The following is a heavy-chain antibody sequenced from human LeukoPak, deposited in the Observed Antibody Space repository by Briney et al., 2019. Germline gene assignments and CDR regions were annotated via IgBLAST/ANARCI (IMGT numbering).Heavy chain of an antibody. Sequence: GGSLRLSCAASGFTFSSYAMSWVRQAPGKGLEWVSSISSSSNYIYYADSVKGRFTISRDNARNSLYLQMSSLRAEDTAVYYCAKDLGRYRNNYFDYWGQGTLVTVSS. D-gene: IGHD1-26*01. V-gene: IGHV3-21*01. CDR3: AKDLGRYRNNYFDY. CDR2: ISSSSNYI. CDR1: GFTFSSYA. J-gene: IGHJ4*02.